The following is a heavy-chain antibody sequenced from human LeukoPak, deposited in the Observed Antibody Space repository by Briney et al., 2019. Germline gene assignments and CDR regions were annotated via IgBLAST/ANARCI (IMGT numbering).Heavy chain of an antibody. Sequence: PSQTLSLTCTVSGGSTSSIYTSWIRHPAGDGLEWNGRIYTSGSTNYNPSLKRRVTMSVDTSTNQFSLKLSSVTAADTAVYYCARMTITMVRGVIMYYFDYWGQGTLVTVSS. CDR1: GGSTSSIY. CDR2: IYTSGST. CDR3: ARMTITMVRGVIMYYFDY. V-gene: IGHV4-4*07. D-gene: IGHD3-10*01. J-gene: IGHJ4*02.